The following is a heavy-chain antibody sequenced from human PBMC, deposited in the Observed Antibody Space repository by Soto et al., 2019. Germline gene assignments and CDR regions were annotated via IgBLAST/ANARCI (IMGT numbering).Heavy chain of an antibody. J-gene: IGHJ4*02. CDR3: ARSFTMEYYFDY. CDR1: GYTFTSYG. CDR2: ISAYNGNT. D-gene: IGHD3-10*01. Sequence: ASVKVSCKASGYTFTSYGISWVRQAPGQGLEWMGWISAYNGNTNYAQKLQGRVTMTTDTSTSTAYMKLRSLRSDDTAVYYCARSFTMEYYFDYWGQGTLVTVSS. V-gene: IGHV1-18*01.